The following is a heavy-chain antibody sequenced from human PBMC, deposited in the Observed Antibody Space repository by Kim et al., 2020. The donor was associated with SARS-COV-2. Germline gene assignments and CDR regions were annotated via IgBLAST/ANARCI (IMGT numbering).Heavy chain of an antibody. J-gene: IGHJ6*02. CDR2: IYYSGST. V-gene: IGHV4-59*13. CDR1: GGSISSYY. Sequence: SETLSLTCTVSGGSISSYYWSWIRQPPGKGLEWIGYIYYSGSTNYNPSLKSRVTISVDTSKNQFSLKLSSVTAADTAVYYCARDSWGGYYDFWSGPHNYYYYGVDVWGQGTTVTVSS. CDR3: ARDSWGGYYDFWSGPHNYYYYGVDV. D-gene: IGHD3-3*01.